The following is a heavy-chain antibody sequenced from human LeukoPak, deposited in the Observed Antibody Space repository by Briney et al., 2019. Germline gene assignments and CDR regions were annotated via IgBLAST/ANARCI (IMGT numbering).Heavy chain of an antibody. CDR1: GGSIRSYY. D-gene: IGHD6-13*01. V-gene: IGHV4-59*08. CDR3: ARLGIAPHLLYYFDY. J-gene: IGHJ4*02. Sequence: SETLSLTCTVSGGSIRSYYWSWIRQPPGKGQEWIGYIYYSGSTNYNPSLKSRVTISVDTSKNQFSLKLSSVTAADTAVYYCARLGIAPHLLYYFDYWGQGTLVTVSS. CDR2: IYYSGST.